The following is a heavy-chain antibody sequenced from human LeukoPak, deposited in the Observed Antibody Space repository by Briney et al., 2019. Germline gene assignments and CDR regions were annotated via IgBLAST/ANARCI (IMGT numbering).Heavy chain of an antibody. V-gene: IGHV3-53*01. J-gene: IGHJ4*02. CDR2: LYSGGNT. CDR3: ARGVEPLAANTLAY. CDR1: GFTVITND. Sequence: GGSLRLSRAASGFTVITNDMTWVRQAPGKGLEWVSVLYSGGNTKYADSVQGRFTISRDNSKNTLYLEMNSLSPDDTAVYYCARGVEPLAANTLAYWGQGTLVTVSS. D-gene: IGHD1-14*01.